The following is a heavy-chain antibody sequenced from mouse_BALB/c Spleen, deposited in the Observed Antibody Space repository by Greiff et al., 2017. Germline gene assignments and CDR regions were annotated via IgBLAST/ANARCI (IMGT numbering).Heavy chain of an antibody. D-gene: IGHD1-1*01. CDR2: INPSTGYT. CDR3: ARGGTTVVAPYAMDY. Sequence: QVQLQQSGAELAKPGASVKMSCKASGYTFTSYWMHWVKQRPGQGLEWIGYINPSTGYTEYNQKFKDKATLTADKSSSTAYMQLSSLTSEDSAVYFCARGGTTVVAPYAMDYWGQGTSVTVSS. V-gene: IGHV1-7*01. J-gene: IGHJ4*01. CDR1: GYTFTSYW.